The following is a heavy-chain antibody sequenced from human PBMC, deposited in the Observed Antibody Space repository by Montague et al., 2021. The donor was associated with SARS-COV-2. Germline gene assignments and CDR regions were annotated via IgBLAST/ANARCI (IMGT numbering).Heavy chain of an antibody. J-gene: IGHJ3*01. CDR3: ARGWAFDP. V-gene: IGHV4-59*11. Sequence: SETLSLTCTVSGGSTASHYWNWIRQSPGQRPEWIGYVYYNGDTKNNPSLQSRVTISIDTSTNQFSLRLNSVTAAATAVYFCARGWAFDPWGQGRLVTVSS. CDR2: VYYNGDT. CDR1: GGSTASHY. D-gene: IGHD6-13*01.